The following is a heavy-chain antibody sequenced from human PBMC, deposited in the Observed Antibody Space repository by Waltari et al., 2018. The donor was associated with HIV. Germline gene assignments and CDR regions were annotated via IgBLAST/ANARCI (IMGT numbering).Heavy chain of an antibody. CDR3: ARSVRSGWELLAAFDI. D-gene: IGHD1-26*01. CDR2: INPSGGST. V-gene: IGHV1-46*03. CDR1: GYTFTSYY. J-gene: IGHJ3*02. Sequence: QVQLVQSGAEVKKPGASVKVSCKASGYTFTSYYMHWVRQAPGQGLEWMGIINPSGGSTSYAQKFQGRVTMTRDTSTSTVYMELSSLRSEDTAVYYCARSVRSGWELLAAFDIWGQGTMVTVSS.